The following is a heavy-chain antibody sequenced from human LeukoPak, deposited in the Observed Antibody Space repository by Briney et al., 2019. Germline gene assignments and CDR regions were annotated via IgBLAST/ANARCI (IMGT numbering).Heavy chain of an antibody. V-gene: IGHV4-39*07. CDR1: GGSISSSSYY. Sequence: SETLSLTCTVSGGSISSSSYYWGWIRQPPGKGLEWIGSIYYSGSTYYNPSLKSRVTISVDTSKNQFSLKLSSVTAADTAVYYCASQKPGSYPGYWGQGTLVTVSS. D-gene: IGHD3-10*01. CDR3: ASQKPGSYPGY. CDR2: IYYSGST. J-gene: IGHJ4*02.